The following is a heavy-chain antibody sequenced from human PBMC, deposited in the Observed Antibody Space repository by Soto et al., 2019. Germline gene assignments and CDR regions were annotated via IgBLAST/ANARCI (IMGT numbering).Heavy chain of an antibody. V-gene: IGHV3-9*01. Sequence: GGSLRLSCAASGFTFDDYAMHWVRQAPGKGLEWVSGISWNSGSIGYADSVKGRFTISRDNAKNSLYLQMNSLRAEDTALYYCAKVRGWYRDYLGKHYYFDYWGQGTLVTVSS. CDR2: ISWNSGSI. CDR3: AKVRGWYRDYLGKHYYFDY. CDR1: GFTFDDYA. D-gene: IGHD6-19*01. J-gene: IGHJ4*02.